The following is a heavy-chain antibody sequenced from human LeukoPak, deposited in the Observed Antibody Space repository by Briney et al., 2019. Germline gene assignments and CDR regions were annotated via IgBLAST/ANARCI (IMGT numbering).Heavy chain of an antibody. J-gene: IGHJ4*02. Sequence: TLSLTCNVSGGSISSYYWSWIRQPPGKALEWLALIYWDDDKRYSPSLKSRLTITKDTSKNQVVLTMTNMDPVDTATYYCAHRRFGTSDYWGQGTLVTVSS. CDR2: IYWDDDK. CDR1: GGSISSYYW. D-gene: IGHD3-10*01. V-gene: IGHV2-5*08. CDR3: AHRRFGTSDY.